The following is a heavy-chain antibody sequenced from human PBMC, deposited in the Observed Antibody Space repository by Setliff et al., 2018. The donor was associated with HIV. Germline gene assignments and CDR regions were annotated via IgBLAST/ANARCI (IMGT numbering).Heavy chain of an antibody. D-gene: IGHD1-1*01. CDR1: GDSIGGNY. J-gene: IGHJ5*02. V-gene: IGHV4-4*07. Sequence: PSETLSLTCTVSGDSIGGNYWSWIRQPAGKRLEWIGRINYGGASPPTYNPSFKSRVTMSADTSKSQFSLSLTSVTAADTAIYHCARETQTTGQRWFDPWGQGILVTVSS. CDR2: INYGGASPP. CDR3: ARETQTTGQRWFDP.